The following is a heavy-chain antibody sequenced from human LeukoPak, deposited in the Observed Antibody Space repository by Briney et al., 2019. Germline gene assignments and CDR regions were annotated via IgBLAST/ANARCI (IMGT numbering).Heavy chain of an antibody. Sequence: PSETLSLTCTVSGGSLSSYYWSWIRQPPGKGLEWIGYIYYSGSTNYNPSLKSRVTISVDTSKNQFSLKLSSVTAADTAVYYCAKLLSNSGRFLYWGQGTLVTVSS. V-gene: IGHV4-59*01. CDR2: IYYSGST. J-gene: IGHJ4*02. CDR3: AKLLSNSGRFLY. D-gene: IGHD4-23*01. CDR1: GGSLSSYY.